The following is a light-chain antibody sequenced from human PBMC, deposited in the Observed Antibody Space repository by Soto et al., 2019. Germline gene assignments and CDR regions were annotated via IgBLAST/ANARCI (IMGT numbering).Light chain of an antibody. V-gene: IGKV1-5*01. CDR2: VAS. CDR1: QTIGRW. J-gene: IGKJ2*01. Sequence: DIQMTQSPSTLSASVGDRAIISCRASQTIGRWLSWYQQKPGRAPKLLIFVASTSARGVPSRFSGSGSGTEFSLTISSLQPDDFATYYCQESNRHSPVFGQGTRLEIK. CDR3: QESNRHSPV.